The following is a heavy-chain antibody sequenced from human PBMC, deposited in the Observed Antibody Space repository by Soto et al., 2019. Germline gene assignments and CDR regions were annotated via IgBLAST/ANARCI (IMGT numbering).Heavy chain of an antibody. D-gene: IGHD3-3*01. CDR2: ISSSGSTI. CDR3: GRGLPRYYDFRRGPRVFDS. V-gene: IGHV3-48*03. Sequence: PGGALRVPCTASGCTFSRYEMNWVRQAPGKRLEWVSYISSSGSTIYYADSVKGRFTISRDNAKNSLYLQMNSLRAEDTAVYYCGRGLPRYYDFRRGPRVFDSQGQRTVSTVST. J-gene: IGHJ5*01. CDR1: GCTFSRYE.